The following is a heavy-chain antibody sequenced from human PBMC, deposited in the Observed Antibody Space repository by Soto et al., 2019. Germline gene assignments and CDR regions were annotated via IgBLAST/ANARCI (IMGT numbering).Heavy chain of an antibody. CDR2: IIPILGIA. J-gene: IGHJ4*02. CDR1: GGTFSSYT. V-gene: IGHV1-69*02. Sequence: QVQLVQSGAEVKKPGSSVMVSCKASGGTFSSYTISWVRQAPGQGLEWMGRIIPILGIANYAQKFQGRVTITADKSTSTAYMELSSLRSEDTAVYYCAVIVATPDWYFDYWGQGTLVTVSS. CDR3: AVIVATPDWYFDY. D-gene: IGHD5-12*01.